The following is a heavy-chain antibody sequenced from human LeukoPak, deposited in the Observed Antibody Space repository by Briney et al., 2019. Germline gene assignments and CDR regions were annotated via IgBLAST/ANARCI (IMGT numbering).Heavy chain of an antibody. CDR2: INTNTGNP. CDR3: ARAGVMATYYYYYMDV. CDR1: GYTFTSYA. J-gene: IGHJ6*03. V-gene: IGHV7-4-1*02. Sequence: ASVKVSCKASGYTFTSYAMNWVRRAPGQGLEWMGWINTNTGNPTYAQGFTGRFVFSLDTSVSTAYLQISSLKAEDTAVYYCARAGVMATYYYYYMDVWGKGTTVTVSS. D-gene: IGHD3-16*01.